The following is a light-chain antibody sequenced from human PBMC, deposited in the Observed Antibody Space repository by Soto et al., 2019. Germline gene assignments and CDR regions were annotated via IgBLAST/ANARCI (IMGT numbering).Light chain of an antibody. CDR1: SSDVGGYNY. Sequence: QSVLTQPPSASGSPGQAVTISCTGTSSDVGGYNYVSWYQQHPGKAPKLMIYEVSKRPSGVPDLFSGSKSGNTASLTVSGLQAEDEADYYCSSYAGRNNVVFCGGTKLTVL. V-gene: IGLV2-8*01. CDR2: EVS. J-gene: IGLJ2*01. CDR3: SSYAGRNNVV.